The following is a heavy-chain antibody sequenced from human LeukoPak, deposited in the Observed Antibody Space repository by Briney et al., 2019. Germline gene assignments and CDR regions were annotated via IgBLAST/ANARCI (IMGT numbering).Heavy chain of an antibody. Sequence: PSETLSLTCAVYGGSFGGYYWSWIRQPPGKGLEWIGEINHSGSTNYNPSLKSRVTISVDTSKNQFSLTLSSVTAADTAVYYCARSSYRGPYYFDYWGQGTLVTVSS. CDR2: INHSGST. V-gene: IGHV4-34*01. CDR3: ARSSYRGPYYFDY. J-gene: IGHJ4*02. CDR1: GGSFGGYY. D-gene: IGHD5-18*01.